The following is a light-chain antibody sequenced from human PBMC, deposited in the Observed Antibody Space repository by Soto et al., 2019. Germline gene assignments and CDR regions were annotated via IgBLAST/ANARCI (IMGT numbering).Light chain of an antibody. J-gene: IGKJ1*01. CDR2: DAT. CDR3: QQYNNWPRT. CDR1: QSISSY. V-gene: IGKV3-15*01. Sequence: MTQSPSTLSASVGDRVTITCRASQSISSYLAWYQQKPGQAPRLLIYDATTRATGIPARFSGSGSGTEFTLTISSLQSEDFAVYYCQQYNNWPRTFGQGTKVHI.